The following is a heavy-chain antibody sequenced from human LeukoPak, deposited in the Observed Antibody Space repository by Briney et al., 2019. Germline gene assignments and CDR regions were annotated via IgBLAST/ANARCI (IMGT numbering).Heavy chain of an antibody. J-gene: IGHJ5*02. CDR2: IYHSGNT. D-gene: IGHD6-13*01. Sequence: PSETLSLTCSVSGYSLSSGYSWGWIRRPPGRRLGWIGTIYHSGNTNYNPNPSLKSRVTISVDTSKNQISLRLRSLTATDTSFYYRATQSLSSTWYMFDPWGQGTLVTVSS. CDR1: GYSLSSGYS. CDR3: ATQSLSSTWYMFDP. V-gene: IGHV4-38-2*01.